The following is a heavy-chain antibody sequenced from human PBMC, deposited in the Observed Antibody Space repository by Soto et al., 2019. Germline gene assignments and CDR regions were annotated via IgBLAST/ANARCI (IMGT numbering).Heavy chain of an antibody. CDR3: ARVSPGYYYYGMDV. CDR2: IYYSGRT. CDR1: GGSISSGGYY. Sequence: QVQLPESGPGLVKPSQTLSLTCTVSGGSISSGGYYWSWIRQHPGKGLEWIGYIYYSGRTYYNPSLKSRVTKSVDTSKNQFSLKLSSVTAADTAVYYCARVSPGYYYYGMDVWGQGTTVTFSS. V-gene: IGHV4-31*03. D-gene: IGHD2-8*02. J-gene: IGHJ6*02.